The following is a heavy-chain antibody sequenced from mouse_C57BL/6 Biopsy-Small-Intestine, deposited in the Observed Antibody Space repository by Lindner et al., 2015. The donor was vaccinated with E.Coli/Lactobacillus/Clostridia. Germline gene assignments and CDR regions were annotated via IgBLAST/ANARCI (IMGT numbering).Heavy chain of an antibody. CDR2: IYPGDGDT. D-gene: IGHD2-3*01. J-gene: IGHJ4*01. V-gene: IGHV1-82*01. Sequence: VQLQESGPELVKPGASVKISCKASGYAFSSSWMNWVKQRPGKGLEWIGRIYPGDGDTNYSGKFKGKATLTADKSSSTVYMQLSSLTSEDSAVYFCARWLLYYYAMDYWGQGTSVTVSS. CDR3: ARWLLYYYAMDY. CDR1: GYAFSSSW.